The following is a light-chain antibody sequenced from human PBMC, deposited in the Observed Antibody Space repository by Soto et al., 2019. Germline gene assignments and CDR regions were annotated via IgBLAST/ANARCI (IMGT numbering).Light chain of an antibody. CDR1: RGISSY. J-gene: IGKJ1*01. V-gene: IGKV1-9*01. CDR2: AAS. Sequence: IQLTQSPSSLSASVGDRVTITCRASRGISSYLAWYQQKPGKAPKLLIYAASTLQTGVPSRFSGGGSGTDFTLTITSLQPDDFATYYCQQYNSYSWTFGQGTKVDI. CDR3: QQYNSYSWT.